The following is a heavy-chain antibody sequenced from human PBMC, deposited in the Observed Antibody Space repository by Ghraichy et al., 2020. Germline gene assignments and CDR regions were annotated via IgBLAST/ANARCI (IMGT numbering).Heavy chain of an antibody. Sequence: GGSLRLSCAASGFTVSSNYMSWVRQAPGKGLEWVSVIYSGGSTYYADSVKGRFTISRDNSKNTLYLQMNSLRAEDTAVYYCARDLKIGIAAAGSDYWGQGTLVTVSS. CDR2: IYSGGST. V-gene: IGHV3-53*01. CDR1: GFTVSSNY. CDR3: ARDLKIGIAAAGSDY. J-gene: IGHJ4*02. D-gene: IGHD6-13*01.